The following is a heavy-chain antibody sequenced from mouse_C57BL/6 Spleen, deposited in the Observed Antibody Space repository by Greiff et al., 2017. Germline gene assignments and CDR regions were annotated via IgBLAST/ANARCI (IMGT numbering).Heavy chain of an antibody. V-gene: IGHV1-9*01. J-gene: IGHJ3*01. CDR1: GYTFTGYW. Sequence: QVQLQQSGAELMKPGASVKLSCKATGYTFTGYWIEWVKQRPGHGLEWIGEILPGSGSTNYNEKFKGKATFTADTSSNPASMQLNSLTTEDSAIYYCARGGNYYGSSSWFAYWGQGTLVTVSA. D-gene: IGHD1-1*01. CDR3: ARGGNYYGSSSWFAY. CDR2: ILPGSGST.